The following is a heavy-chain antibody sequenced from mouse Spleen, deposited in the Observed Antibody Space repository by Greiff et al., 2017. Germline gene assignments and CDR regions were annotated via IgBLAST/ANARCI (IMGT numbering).Heavy chain of an antibody. Sequence: VKLQESGAELARPGASVKLSCKASGYTFTSYGISWVKQRTGQGLEWIGEIYPRSGNTYYNEKFKGKATLTADKSSSTAYMELRSLTSEDSAVYFCARRDGYGVDYWGQGTTLTVSS. V-gene: IGHV1-81*01. CDR1: GYTFTSYG. D-gene: IGHD2-3*01. CDR3: ARRDGYGVDY. CDR2: IYPRSGNT. J-gene: IGHJ2*01.